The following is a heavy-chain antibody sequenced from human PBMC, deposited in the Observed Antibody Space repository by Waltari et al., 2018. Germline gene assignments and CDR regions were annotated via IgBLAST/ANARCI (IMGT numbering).Heavy chain of an antibody. J-gene: IGHJ4*02. Sequence: QVQLVQSGAEVKKPGSSVKVSCKASVGTFSSYPISWVRQAPTQGLEWMGRIIPIFGTANYAQKFQGRVTITADKSTSTAYMELSSLRSEYTAVYYCARDRDPPYDSSGYYYLNYWGQGTLVTVSS. CDR2: IIPIFGTA. CDR3: ARDRDPPYDSSGYYYLNY. CDR1: VGTFSSYP. V-gene: IGHV1-69*08. D-gene: IGHD3-22*01.